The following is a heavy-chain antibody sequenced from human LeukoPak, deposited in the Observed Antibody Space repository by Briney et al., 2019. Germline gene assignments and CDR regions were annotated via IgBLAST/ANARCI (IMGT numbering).Heavy chain of an antibody. J-gene: IGHJ4*02. CDR2: ISSSSSYI. Sequence: SGGSLRLSCAASGFTFISYTMNWVRQAPGKGLDWVSSISSSSSYIYYADSVKGRFTISRDNAKNSLYLQMDSLRAEDTAVYYCARVIGGYYGDYWGPGTLVTVSS. D-gene: IGHD3-10*01. CDR3: ARVIGGYYGDY. V-gene: IGHV3-21*01. CDR1: GFTFISYT.